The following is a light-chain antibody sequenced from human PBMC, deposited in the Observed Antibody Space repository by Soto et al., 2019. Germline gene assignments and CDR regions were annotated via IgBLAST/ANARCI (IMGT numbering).Light chain of an antibody. CDR2: RSN. Sequence: QPVLTQPPAASGTPGQTVTISCSGSRSNIGSHYVYWYQQFPGTAPRLLIYRSNQRPSGVPDRFSASKSGTSASLAISGLRSEDEADYYCASWDDSLSGLFGGGTKLTVL. CDR1: RSNIGSHY. J-gene: IGLJ3*02. CDR3: ASWDDSLSGL. V-gene: IGLV1-47*01.